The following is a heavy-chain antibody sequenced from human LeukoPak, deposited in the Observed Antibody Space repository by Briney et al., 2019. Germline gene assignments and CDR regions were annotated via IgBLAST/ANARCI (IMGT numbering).Heavy chain of an antibody. V-gene: IGHV3-74*01. CDR1: GFTFTSYA. J-gene: IGHJ4*02. D-gene: IGHD3-16*01. Sequence: GGSLRLSCAASGFTFTSYAMSWVRQAPGKGLVWVSHVNSDGSGTDYADSVKGRFTISRDNAKKTLYLQMNSLRVEDTAVYYCARGGVDSWGQGTLVTVSS. CDR3: ARGGVDS. CDR2: VNSDGSGT.